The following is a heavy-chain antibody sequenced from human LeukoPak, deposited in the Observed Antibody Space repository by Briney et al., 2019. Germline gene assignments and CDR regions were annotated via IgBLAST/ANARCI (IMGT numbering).Heavy chain of an antibody. CDR1: GYTFTGYY. V-gene: IGHV1-2*02. J-gene: IGHJ5*02. D-gene: IGHD2-15*01. CDR2: INPNSGGT. Sequence: ASVKVSCKASGYTFTGYYMHWVRQAPGQGLEWMGWINPNSGGTNYAQKFQGRVTMTRDTSISTAYMELSRLRSDDTAVYYCARVLVAVVGINWFDPWGQGTLVTVSS. CDR3: ARVLVAVVGINWFDP.